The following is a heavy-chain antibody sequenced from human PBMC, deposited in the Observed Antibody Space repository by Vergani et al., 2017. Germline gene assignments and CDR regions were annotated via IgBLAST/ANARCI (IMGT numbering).Heavy chain of an antibody. CDR3: ARAKGWPAATKNHFDY. D-gene: IGHD2-2*01. Sequence: QVQLPESGPGLVKPSGPLSLTCAVSGGSISSSNWWSWVRQPPGKGLEWIGEIYHSGSTNYNPSLKSRVTISVDKSKNQFSLKLSSVTAADTAVYYCARAKGWPAATKNHFDYWGQGTLVTVSS. CDR1: GGSISSSNW. V-gene: IGHV4-4*02. J-gene: IGHJ4*02. CDR2: IYHSGST.